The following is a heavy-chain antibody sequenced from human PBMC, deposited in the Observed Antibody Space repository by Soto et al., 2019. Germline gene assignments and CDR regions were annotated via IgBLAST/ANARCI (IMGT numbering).Heavy chain of an antibody. J-gene: IGHJ6*02. V-gene: IGHV4-61*01. CDR3: ARDVSGWKRGSSYYYGMDV. CDR2: IYNSGST. CDR1: GGSVSITSYD. D-gene: IGHD6-19*01. Sequence: SETLSLTCTFSGGSVSITSYDWSWIRQPRGKGMEWIGYIYNSGSTNYKPSLKSRVTISVDTSKNQFSLNLTSVTAADTAVYFCARDVSGWKRGSSYYYGMDVWGQGTTVTVSS.